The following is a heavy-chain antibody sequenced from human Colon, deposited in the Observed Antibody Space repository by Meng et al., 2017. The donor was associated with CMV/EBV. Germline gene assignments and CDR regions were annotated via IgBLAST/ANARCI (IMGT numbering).Heavy chain of an antibody. D-gene: IGHD1-26*01. CDR1: GFSFSDYY. J-gene: IGHJ4*02. V-gene: IGHV3-72*01. CDR2: IRVKANRYTT. Sequence: ASGFSFSDYYMDWVRQAPGKGLEWVGRIRVKANRYTTEYAASVKDRFIISRDDSRNLLYLQMNGLRTEDTAVYYCARELPHTYYFDSWGQGTLVTVSS. CDR3: ARELPHTYYFDS.